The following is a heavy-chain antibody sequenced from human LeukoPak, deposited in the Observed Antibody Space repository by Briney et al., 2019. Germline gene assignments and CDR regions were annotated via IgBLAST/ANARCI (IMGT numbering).Heavy chain of an antibody. Sequence: SETLSLTCTVSGASISSYYWSWIRQPAGKGLEWIGRIHTSDSTRYNPSLRSRVTMSVDTSKNQFSLKLSSVTAADTAVYYCARELPSPNDHHYFDYWGQGTLVTVSS. V-gene: IGHV4-4*07. J-gene: IGHJ4*02. CDR1: GASISSYY. D-gene: IGHD1-1*01. CDR3: ARELPSPNDHHYFDY. CDR2: IHTSDST.